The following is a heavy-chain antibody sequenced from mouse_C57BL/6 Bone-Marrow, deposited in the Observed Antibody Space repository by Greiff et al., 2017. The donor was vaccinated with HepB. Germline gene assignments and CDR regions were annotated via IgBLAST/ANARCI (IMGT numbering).Heavy chain of an antibody. CDR1: GFTFSSYA. Sequence: EVQLVESGGGLVKPGGSLKLSCAASGFTFSSYAMSWVRQTPEKRLEWVATISDGGSYTYYPDNVKGRFTISRDNAKNNLYLQMRHLKSEDTAMYYCARLLFWYFDVWGTGTTVTVSS. CDR2: ISDGGSYT. CDR3: ARLLFWYFDV. V-gene: IGHV5-4*01. J-gene: IGHJ1*03.